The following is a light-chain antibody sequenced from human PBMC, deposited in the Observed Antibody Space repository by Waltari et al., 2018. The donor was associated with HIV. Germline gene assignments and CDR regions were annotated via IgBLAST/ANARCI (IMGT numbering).Light chain of an antibody. V-gene: IGLV2-23*03. CDR3: CSYAGNSTFVV. J-gene: IGLJ2*01. CDR2: GGG. CDR1: SSDVGSYNL. Sequence: QSALTHPASVSGSPGQSITISCTGTSSDVGSYNLGSWYQRNPGKAPKLRIEGGGNRPSGVSNSSSGSKSGNTASLTISGLQAEDETDYDCCSYAGNSTFVVFGGGTKLTVL.